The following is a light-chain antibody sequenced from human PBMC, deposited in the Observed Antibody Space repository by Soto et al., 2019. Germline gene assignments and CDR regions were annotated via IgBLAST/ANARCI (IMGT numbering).Light chain of an antibody. CDR3: QSYDSGLSGWL. V-gene: IGLV1-40*01. CDR2: ENT. CDR1: SSNIGAVFD. Sequence: QSVLTQPPSVSGAPGQRVTISCTGSSSNIGAVFDVHWYQQVPGTAPKLLIYENTKRPSGVPDRFSGSKSGTSASLAITGLQAEDEADYYCQSYDSGLSGWLFSGGTKRTVL. J-gene: IGLJ2*01.